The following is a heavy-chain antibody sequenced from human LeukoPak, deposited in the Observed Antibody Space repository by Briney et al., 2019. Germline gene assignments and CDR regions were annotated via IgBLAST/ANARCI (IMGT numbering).Heavy chain of an antibody. Sequence: GGSLRLSCTTSGFTFSSYAMSWVRQAPGKGLEWVSDISRSGGGTYSADSVKGRFTISRDNSKNTLYLQMNSLRAEDTAVYYCARELSYGSSYYYYGMDVWGQGTTVTVSS. D-gene: IGHD5-18*01. CDR3: ARELSYGSSYYYYGMDV. V-gene: IGHV3-23*01. J-gene: IGHJ6*02. CDR1: GFTFSSYA. CDR2: ISRSGGGT.